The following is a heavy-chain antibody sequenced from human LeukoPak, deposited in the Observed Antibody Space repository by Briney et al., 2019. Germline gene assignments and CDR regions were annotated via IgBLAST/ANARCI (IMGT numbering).Heavy chain of an antibody. CDR2: ISSSSSYI. Sequence: PGGSLKLSCAASGFTFSSYTMNWVRQAPGKGLEWVSSISSSSSYIYYADSLKGRFTISRDNAKNSLYLQMNSLRAEDTAVYYCARELGAFDIWGQGTMVTVSS. J-gene: IGHJ3*02. CDR3: ARELGAFDI. V-gene: IGHV3-21*01. CDR1: GFTFSSYT. D-gene: IGHD7-27*01.